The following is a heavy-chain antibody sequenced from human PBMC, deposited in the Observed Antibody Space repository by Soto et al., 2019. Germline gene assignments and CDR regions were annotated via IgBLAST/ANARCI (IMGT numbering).Heavy chain of an antibody. CDR3: ATEGDGGIAAAGPAWFVR. J-gene: IGHJ5*02. CDR1: RGTFSRYA. Sequence: QVQLVQSGAEVKKPGSSVKVSCKASRGTFSRYAISWVRQAPGQGLEWMGGIIPLYGTTNYAQKFQGRVNSTADETTTIAYLELSRLRSEDTAIYYWATEGDGGIAAAGPAWFVRSGQGSLVTVSS. D-gene: IGHD6-13*01. CDR2: IIPLYGTT. V-gene: IGHV1-69*12.